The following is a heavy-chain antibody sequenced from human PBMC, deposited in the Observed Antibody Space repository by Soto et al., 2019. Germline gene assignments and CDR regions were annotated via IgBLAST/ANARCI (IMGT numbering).Heavy chain of an antibody. CDR2: LHSGGDT. Sequence: EVQLVESGGGLVQPGGSLRLSCVAAGIPVSGNYMTGVRQAPGKGLEWVSVLHSGGDTYYANSVKGRFTISRHDSTNTLFLQMNSLTAEDTAVYYCARDGPYYYASRMDVWGQGTTVTVSS. V-gene: IGHV3-53*04. CDR3: ARDGPYYYASRMDV. J-gene: IGHJ6*02. D-gene: IGHD3-10*01. CDR1: GIPVSGNY.